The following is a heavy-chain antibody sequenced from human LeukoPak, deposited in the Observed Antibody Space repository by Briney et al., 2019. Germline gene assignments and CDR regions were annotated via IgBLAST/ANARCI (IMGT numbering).Heavy chain of an antibody. D-gene: IGHD3-10*01. CDR3: AKHYYASGSPLFDS. CDR1: GFTFDDYA. CDR2: ILHTGDIT. Sequence: QPGRSLRLSCAASGFTFDDYAMNWVRQAPGKGLEWVSSILHTGDITYYADSVKGRFTISRDDSKNTLYLQMNSLGAEDTAVYYCAKHYYASGSPLFDSWGQGTLVTVSS. V-gene: IGHV3-23*01. J-gene: IGHJ4*02.